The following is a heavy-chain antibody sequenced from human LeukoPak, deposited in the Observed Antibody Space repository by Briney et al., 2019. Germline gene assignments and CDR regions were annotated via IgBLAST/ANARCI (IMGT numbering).Heavy chain of an antibody. V-gene: IGHV3-48*01. CDR3: ARDHGYAFDY. J-gene: IGHJ4*02. CDR2: ISSGSDTM. Sequence: PGGSLRLSCAASGFTFSTYSMNWVRQAPGKGLEWVSYISSGSDTMDYADSVKGRFTISRDNAKNPLYLQMNSLRAEDTAVYYCARDHGYAFDYWGQGTLVTVSS. CDR1: GFTFSTYS. D-gene: IGHD2-2*01.